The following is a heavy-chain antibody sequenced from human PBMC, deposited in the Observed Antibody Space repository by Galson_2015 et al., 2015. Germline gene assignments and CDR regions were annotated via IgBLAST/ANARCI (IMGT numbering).Heavy chain of an antibody. CDR2: IYSSGTT. D-gene: IGHD3-16*01. CDR3: AKDPGGAGWFDP. Sequence: ETLSLTCSVSGVSITNSYWSWLRQPPGKGLEWIGYIYSSGTTNYNPSLKSRVTISVDTSKSQLSLNLRSVTAADTAMYYCAKDPGGAGWFDPWGQGTLVTVSS. J-gene: IGHJ5*02. V-gene: IGHV4-59*01. CDR1: GVSITNSY.